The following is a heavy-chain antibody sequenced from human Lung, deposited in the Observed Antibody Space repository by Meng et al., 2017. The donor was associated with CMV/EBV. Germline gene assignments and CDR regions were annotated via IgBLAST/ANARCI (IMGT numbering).Heavy chain of an antibody. CDR1: GFTFSDYA. CDR2: IRGSGDTT. CDR3: ARRLDY. Sequence: EXVKISCAASGFTFSDYAMSWVRQAPGKGLEWVSGIRGSGDTTYYADSVRGRFTISRDSSKNTLYVQMNSLRAEDTAVYYCARRLDYWGQGTLVTVSS. J-gene: IGHJ4*02. V-gene: IGHV3-23*01.